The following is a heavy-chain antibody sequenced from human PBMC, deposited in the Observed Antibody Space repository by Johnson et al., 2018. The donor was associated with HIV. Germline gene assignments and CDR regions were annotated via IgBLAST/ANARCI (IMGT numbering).Heavy chain of an antibody. CDR1: GFTFDDYG. CDR2: INWNGETT. Sequence: VQLVESGGGVVQPGRSLRLSCAASGFTFDDYGMSWVRQAPGKGLEWVSGINWNGETTGYADSVKGRVTISRDNSKNTLYIQMNSLRAEDTAVYYCARGLGDSSGYTDAFDIWGQGTMVTVSS. D-gene: IGHD3-22*01. CDR3: ARGLGDSSGYTDAFDI. V-gene: IGHV3-20*04. J-gene: IGHJ3*02.